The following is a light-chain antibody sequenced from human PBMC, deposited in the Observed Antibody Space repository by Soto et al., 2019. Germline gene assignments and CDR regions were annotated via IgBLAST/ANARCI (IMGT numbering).Light chain of an antibody. CDR2: EVT. CDR1: NSDIGNYNI. J-gene: IGLJ1*01. V-gene: IGLV2-23*02. CDR3: CSYAGSNVFV. Sequence: QSALTQPASVSGSPGQSITISCTGSNSDIGNYNIVSWYQQHPDKAPQLIIYEVTKRPSGVSNRFSGSKSGNTASLTISGLQAEDEGDYHCCSYAGSNVFVSGNGTKLTVL.